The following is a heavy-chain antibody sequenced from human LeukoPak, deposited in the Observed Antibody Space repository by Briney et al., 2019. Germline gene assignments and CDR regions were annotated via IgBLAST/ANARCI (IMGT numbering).Heavy chain of an antibody. Sequence: KASDTLSLTCTVSGGSIRSGSHYWAWVRQPPGKGLEWIDSIYYSESTYYNPSLENRVTISIDTSKNHFSLKLSSLSAADTSVYYCAKRDDSGGNLVDLWGQGTLVTVS. V-gene: IGHV4-39*02. J-gene: IGHJ4*02. CDR3: AKRDDSGGNLVDL. CDR2: IYYSEST. D-gene: IGHD3-22*01. CDR1: GGSIRSGSHY.